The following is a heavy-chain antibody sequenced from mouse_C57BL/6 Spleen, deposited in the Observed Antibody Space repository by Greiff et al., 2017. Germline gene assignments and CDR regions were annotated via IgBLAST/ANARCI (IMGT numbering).Heavy chain of an antibody. J-gene: IGHJ4*01. CDR1: GYTFTGYW. V-gene: IGHV1-9*01. Sequence: VQLQQSGAELMKPGASVKLSCKATGYTFTGYWIEWVKQRPGHGLEWIGEILPGSGSTNYNEKFKGKATFSADPSSNTAYMQLSSLTTEDSAIYCCARGGACYSNYDHAMDYWGQGTSVTVSS. CDR3: ARGGACYSNYDHAMDY. CDR2: ILPGSGST. D-gene: IGHD2-5*01.